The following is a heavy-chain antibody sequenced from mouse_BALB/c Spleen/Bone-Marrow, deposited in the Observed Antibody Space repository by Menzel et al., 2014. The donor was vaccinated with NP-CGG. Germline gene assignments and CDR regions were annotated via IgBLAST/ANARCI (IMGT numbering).Heavy chain of an antibody. J-gene: IGHJ1*01. D-gene: IGHD1-1*01. CDR3: ARDPFYYGSPHWYFDV. V-gene: IGHV2-9*02. CDR2: IWAGGST. CDR1: GFSLTSYG. Sequence: VKLMESGPGLVAPSRSLSITCTVSGFSLTSYGVHWVRQPPGKGLEWLGVIWAGGSTNYNSALMSRLSISKDNSKSQVFLKLNSLQTDDSAMYYCARDPFYYGSPHWYFDVWGAGTTVTVSS.